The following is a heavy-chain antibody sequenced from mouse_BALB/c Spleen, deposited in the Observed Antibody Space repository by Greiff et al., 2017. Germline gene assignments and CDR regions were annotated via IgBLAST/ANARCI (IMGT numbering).Heavy chain of an antibody. CDR2: ISSGGSYT. Sequence: EVQVVESGGGLVKPGGSLKLSCAASGFTFSSYAMSWVRQTPEKRLEWVATISSGGSYTYYPDSVKGRFTISRDNAKNTLYLQMSSLRSEDTAMYYCARHVNYRYDGYYAMDYWGQGTSVTVSS. CDR1: GFTFSSYA. D-gene: IGHD2-14*01. CDR3: ARHVNYRYDGYYAMDY. V-gene: IGHV5-9-3*01. J-gene: IGHJ4*01.